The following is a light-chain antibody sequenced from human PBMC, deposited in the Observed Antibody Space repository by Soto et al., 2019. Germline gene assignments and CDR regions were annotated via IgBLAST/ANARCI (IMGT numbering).Light chain of an antibody. CDR3: QQYSRSPLT. V-gene: IGKV3-20*01. Sequence: EIVLTQSPGSLSLSPGEGATLSCRASQIVNNNYLAWYQQKPGQGPRLLIYDASTRATGIPDRFSGSGSGTDFTLTISRLEPEDFAVYHCQQYSRSPLTFGGGTKVEIK. CDR2: DAS. CDR1: QIVNNNY. J-gene: IGKJ4*01.